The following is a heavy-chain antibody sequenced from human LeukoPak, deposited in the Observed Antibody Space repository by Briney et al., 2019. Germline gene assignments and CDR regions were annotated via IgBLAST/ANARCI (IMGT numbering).Heavy chain of an antibody. CDR2: IRSSSSYI. D-gene: IGHD5-12*01. CDR1: GFTFSNYS. J-gene: IGHJ4*02. CDR3: ARDDGGYDGLDY. Sequence: PGGSLRLSCAASGFTFSNYSMNWVRQPPGKQLEWVSSIRSSSSYIYYADSVNVRFTISRDKTKNSLYLHMNSLSAEDRAVYFCARDDGGYDGLDYWGQGTLVTVSS. V-gene: IGHV3-21*01.